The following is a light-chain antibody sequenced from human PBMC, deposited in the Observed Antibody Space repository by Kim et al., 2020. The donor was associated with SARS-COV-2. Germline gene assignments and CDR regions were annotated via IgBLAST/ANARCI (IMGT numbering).Light chain of an antibody. J-gene: IGKJ4*01. CDR1: QPRSSSS. CDR2: GAS. V-gene: IGKV3-20*01. Sequence: PSGTAALPSRASQPRSSSSLAWDQQQPGQAPRPLIYGASTGANGTPDTFSGSGSGTDFTLTISRRQSEVFAVYYCQQYGSSPTTCGGGTKVDIK. CDR3: QQYGSSPTT.